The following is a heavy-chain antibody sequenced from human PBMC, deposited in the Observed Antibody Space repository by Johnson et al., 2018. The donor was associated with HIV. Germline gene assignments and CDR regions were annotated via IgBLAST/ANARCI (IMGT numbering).Heavy chain of an antibody. V-gene: IGHV3-66*01. CDR3: ARGGYYYDSYDAFDI. Sequence: VQLVESGGGLVQPGGSLRLSCAASGFTVSSNYMSWVRQAPGKGLEWVSVIYSGDSTYYAYSVKGRFIISRDNSKHTLYLQMNSLRAEDTAVYYCARGGYYYDSYDAFDIWGQGTMVTVSS. D-gene: IGHD3-22*01. CDR2: IYSGDST. CDR1: GFTVSSNY. J-gene: IGHJ3*02.